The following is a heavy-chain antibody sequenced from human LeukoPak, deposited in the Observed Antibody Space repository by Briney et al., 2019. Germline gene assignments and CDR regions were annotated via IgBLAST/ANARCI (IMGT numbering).Heavy chain of an antibody. Sequence: ASVKVSCKASGYTFTGYYMHWVRQAPGQGLEWMGWINPNSGGTNYAQKFQGRVTVTRDTSISTAYMELSKLRSDDTAVYYCARVLWFGELNDAFDIWGQGTMVTVSS. CDR1: GYTFTGYY. J-gene: IGHJ3*02. V-gene: IGHV1-2*02. CDR2: INPNSGGT. D-gene: IGHD3-10*01. CDR3: ARVLWFGELNDAFDI.